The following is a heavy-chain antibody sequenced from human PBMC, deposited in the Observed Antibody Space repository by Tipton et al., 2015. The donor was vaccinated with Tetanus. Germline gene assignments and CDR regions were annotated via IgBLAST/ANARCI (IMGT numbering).Heavy chain of an antibody. J-gene: IGHJ3*02. CDR2: ISGSSNYI. CDR1: GFTFSDYS. Sequence: GSLRLSCAASGFTFSDYSMNWVRQAPGKGLEWVSSISGSSNYIYYADSVKGQFTISRANAKNSLYLQMNSLRADDTGVYFCAKEIYVGSGAAFDIWGQGTVVTVSS. D-gene: IGHD5/OR15-5a*01. V-gene: IGHV3-21*01. CDR3: AKEIYVGSGAAFDI.